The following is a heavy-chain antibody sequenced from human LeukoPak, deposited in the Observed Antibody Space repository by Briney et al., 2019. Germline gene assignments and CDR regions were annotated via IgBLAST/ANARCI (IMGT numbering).Heavy chain of an antibody. D-gene: IGHD3/OR15-3a*01. J-gene: IGHJ4*02. CDR3: ARQNGSGLFILL. Sequence: ADTLSLTCTVSGGSISSTSYYWGWIRQPPGRGLEWFGSIYYSGNTYSNASAKRQVSISIDRSKYQCSLRLTSVTPADTAVYYWARQNGSGLFILLGGEGTLVTVSS. CDR2: IYYSGNT. CDR1: GGSISSTSYY. V-gene: IGHV4-39*01.